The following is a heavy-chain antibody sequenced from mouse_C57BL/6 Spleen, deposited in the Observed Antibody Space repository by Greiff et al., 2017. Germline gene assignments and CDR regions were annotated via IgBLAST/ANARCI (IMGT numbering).Heavy chain of an antibody. CDR2: INPNNGGT. Sequence: EVQLQESGPELVKPGASVKMSCKASGYTFTDYNMHWVKQSHGKSLEWIGYINPNNGGTSYNQKFKGKATLTVNKSSSTAYMEHRSLPSADSAVYDCARGDYYGSSYVFYWGQGTLVTVSA. V-gene: IGHV1-22*01. J-gene: IGHJ3*01. CDR1: GYTFTDYN. CDR3: ARGDYYGSSYVFY. D-gene: IGHD1-1*01.